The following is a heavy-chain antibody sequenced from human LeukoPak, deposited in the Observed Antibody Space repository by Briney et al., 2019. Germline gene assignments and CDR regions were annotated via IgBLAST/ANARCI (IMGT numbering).Heavy chain of an antibody. V-gene: IGHV3-23*01. CDR3: ARDPGYTYGYNMDV. J-gene: IGHJ6*02. CDR1: GFTFSSYA. D-gene: IGHD5-18*01. CDR2: ISGSGGST. Sequence: PGGSLRLSCAASGFTFSSYAMSWVRQAPGKGLEWVSAISGSGGSTYYADSVKGRFTISRDNSKSTLYLQMNSLRADDTAVYYCARDPGYTYGYNMDVWGQGITVTVSS.